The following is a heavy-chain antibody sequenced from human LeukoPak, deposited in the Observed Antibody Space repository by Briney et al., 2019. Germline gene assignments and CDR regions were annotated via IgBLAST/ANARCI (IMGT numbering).Heavy chain of an antibody. J-gene: IGHJ4*02. CDR3: ASPGLGDYFDY. CDR1: GGSFSGYY. V-gene: IGHV4-34*01. Sequence: PSETLSLTCAVYGGSFSGYYWSWIRQPPGKGLEWIGEIYHSGSTNYNPSLKSRVTISVDKSKNQFSLKLSSVTAADTAVYYCASPGLGDYFDYWGQGTLVTVSS. CDR2: IYHSGST. D-gene: IGHD3-16*01.